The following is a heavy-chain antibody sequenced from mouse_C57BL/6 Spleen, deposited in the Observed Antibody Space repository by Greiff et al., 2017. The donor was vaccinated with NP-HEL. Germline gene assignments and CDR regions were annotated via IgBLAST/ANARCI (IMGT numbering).Heavy chain of an antibody. CDR1: GFTFSSYA. Sequence: EVQLVESGGGLVKPGGSLKLSCAASGFTFSSYAMSWVRQTPEKRLGWVATISDGGSYTYNPDNVKGRFTISRDNAKNNLYLQMSHLKSEDTAMYYCARDRNYYGSSFYFDYWGQGTTLTVSS. J-gene: IGHJ2*01. V-gene: IGHV5-4*01. CDR3: ARDRNYYGSSFYFDY. D-gene: IGHD1-1*01. CDR2: ISDGGSYT.